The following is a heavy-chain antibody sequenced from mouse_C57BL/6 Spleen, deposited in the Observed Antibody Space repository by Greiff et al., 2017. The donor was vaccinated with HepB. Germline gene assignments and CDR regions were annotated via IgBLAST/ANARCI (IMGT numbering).Heavy chain of an antibody. CDR1: GFTFSSYA. CDR3: ARGGNYYGSSKGWDFDV. Sequence: EVKVVESGGGLVKPGGSLKLSCAASGFTFSSYAMSWVRQTPEKRLEWVATISDGGSYTYYPDNVKGRFTISRDNAKNNLYLQMSHLKSEDTAMYYCARGGNYYGSSKGWDFDVWGTGATVTVAS. D-gene: IGHD1-1*01. J-gene: IGHJ1*03. V-gene: IGHV5-4*03. CDR2: ISDGGSYT.